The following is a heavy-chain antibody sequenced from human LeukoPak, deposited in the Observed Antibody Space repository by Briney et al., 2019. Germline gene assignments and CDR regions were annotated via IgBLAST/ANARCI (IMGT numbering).Heavy chain of an antibody. Sequence: GGSLRLSCAPSGFTFTSYWMGWVRQAPGKGLEWVAIISYDGSNKYYADSVKGRFTISRDNSKNTLYLQMNSLRAEDTAVYYCAKDPHPYSSSWPIIYYFDYWGQGTLVTVSS. CDR3: AKDPHPYSSSWPIIYYFDY. CDR2: ISYDGSNK. V-gene: IGHV3-30*18. CDR1: GFTFTSYW. J-gene: IGHJ4*02. D-gene: IGHD6-13*01.